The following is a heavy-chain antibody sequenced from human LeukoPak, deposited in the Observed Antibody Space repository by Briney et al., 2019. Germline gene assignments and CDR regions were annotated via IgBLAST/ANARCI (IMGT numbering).Heavy chain of an antibody. CDR2: INHSRGT. CDR3: ARSRFRGYFDY. CDR1: GGSISSSSAY. V-gene: IGHV4-39*07. Sequence: SETLSLTCTVSGGSISSSSAYWSWIRQPPGKGLEWIGEINHSRGTNYNPSLKSRLTISEDTSNYQFSLKLSSVTAADTAVYYCARSRFRGYFDYWGQGTLVTVSS. J-gene: IGHJ4*02. D-gene: IGHD2-21*01.